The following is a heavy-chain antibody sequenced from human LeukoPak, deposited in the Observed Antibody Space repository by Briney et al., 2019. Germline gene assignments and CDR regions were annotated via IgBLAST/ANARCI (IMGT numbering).Heavy chain of an antibody. CDR2: ISTHNGNT. V-gene: IGHV1-18*01. J-gene: IGHJ5*02. Sequence: GASVKVSCKASGYTFTSYGISWVRQAPGQGLEWMGWISTHNGNTNYTQKLQGRVTMTTDTSTSTAYMELRSLRSDDTAVYYCAMVRGVLNWFDPWGQGTLVTVSS. CDR3: AMVRGVLNWFDP. CDR1: GYTFTSYG. D-gene: IGHD3-10*01.